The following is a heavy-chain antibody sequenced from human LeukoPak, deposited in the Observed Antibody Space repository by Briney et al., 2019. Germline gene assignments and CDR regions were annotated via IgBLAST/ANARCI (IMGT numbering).Heavy chain of an antibody. V-gene: IGHV1-46*01. CDR2: INPSGGST. CDR1: GYTFTTYY. J-gene: IGHJ4*02. Sequence: ASVKVSCKASGYTFTTYYMHWVRQAPGQGLEWMGIINPSGGSTNYAQKFQGRVTMTRDTSTSTVYMELSSLRSEDTAVYYCARGVYGDFGDYWGQGTLVTVSS. D-gene: IGHD4-17*01. CDR3: ARGVYGDFGDY.